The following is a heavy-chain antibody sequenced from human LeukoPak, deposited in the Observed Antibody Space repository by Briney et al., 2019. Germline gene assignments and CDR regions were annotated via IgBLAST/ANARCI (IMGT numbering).Heavy chain of an antibody. J-gene: IGHJ4*02. CDR3: ARGQGYYYDSSGYYLDY. Sequence: PGGSLRLSCAASGFTFSSYSMNWVRQAPGKGLEWVSSISSSSSYIYYADSVKGRFTIPRDNAKNSLYLQMNSLRAEDTAVYYCARGQGYYYDSSGYYLDYWGQGTLVTVSS. V-gene: IGHV3-21*01. CDR1: GFTFSSYS. D-gene: IGHD3-22*01. CDR2: ISSSSSYI.